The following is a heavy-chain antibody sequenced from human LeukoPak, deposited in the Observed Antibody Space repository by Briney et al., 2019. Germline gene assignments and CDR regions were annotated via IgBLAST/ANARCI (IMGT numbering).Heavy chain of an antibody. CDR2: IYYSGST. CDR3: ARLSKGRFFDYIFDD. D-gene: IGHD3-9*01. J-gene: IGHJ4*02. V-gene: IGHV4-39*01. CDR1: GGSVSSSTYY. Sequence: SETLSLTCSVSGGSVSSSTYYWGWIRQPPGKGLEWIGNIYYSGSTYYNPSLKSRVTMSVDTSNNQFSLKMHSVTAADTGVYYCARLSKGRFFDYIFDDWGQGTLVTVS.